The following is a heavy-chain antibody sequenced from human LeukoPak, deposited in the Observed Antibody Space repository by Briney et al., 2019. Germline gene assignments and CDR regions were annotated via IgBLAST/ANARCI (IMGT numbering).Heavy chain of an antibody. CDR1: GFTFSSFA. V-gene: IGHV3-23*01. CDR2: IKNTGGDA. CDR3: AKNRHDSSRLPFDP. D-gene: IGHD3-22*01. J-gene: IGHJ5*02. Sequence: GGSLRLSCAASGFTFSSFAMSWVRQAPGKGLERVSAIKNTGGDAYYASSVKGRFTISRDNSNNTLYLQMNSLSADDTAVYFCAKNRHDSSRLPFDPWGQGTLVIVSS.